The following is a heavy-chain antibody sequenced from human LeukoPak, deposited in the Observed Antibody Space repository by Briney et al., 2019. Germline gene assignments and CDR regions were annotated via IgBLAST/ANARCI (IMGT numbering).Heavy chain of an antibody. D-gene: IGHD5-24*01. CDR2: INYSGGT. Sequence: KTSETLSLTCTVSGDSISSSSYYWGWIRQPPGKGLEWIGSINYSGGTYYNPSLKSRVTISVDTSKNQFSLKLSSVTAADTAVYYCARSSGEKATIDYWGQGTLVTVSS. CDR3: ARSSGEKATIDY. V-gene: IGHV4-39*01. CDR1: GDSISSSSYY. J-gene: IGHJ4*02.